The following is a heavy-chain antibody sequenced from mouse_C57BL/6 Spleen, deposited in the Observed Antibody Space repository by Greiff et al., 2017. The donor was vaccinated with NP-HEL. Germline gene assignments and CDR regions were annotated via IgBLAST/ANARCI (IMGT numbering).Heavy chain of an antibody. J-gene: IGHJ3*01. Sequence: EVQLVESGPGMVKPSQSLSLTCTVTGYSITSGYDWHWIRHFPGNKLEWMGYISYSGSTNYNPSLKSRISITHDTSKNHFFLKLNSVTTEDTATYYCAISPIYYDYDGFAYWGQGTLVTVSA. D-gene: IGHD2-4*01. CDR2: ISYSGST. CDR1: GYSITSGYD. V-gene: IGHV3-1*01. CDR3: AISPIYYDYDGFAY.